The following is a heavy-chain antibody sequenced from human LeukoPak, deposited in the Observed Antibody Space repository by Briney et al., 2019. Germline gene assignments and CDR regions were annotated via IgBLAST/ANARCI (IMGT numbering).Heavy chain of an antibody. CDR3: ARERLSMASSAGSYYYYGMDV. D-gene: IGHD3-16*01. CDR1: GYTFTSYY. CDR2: INPSGGST. V-gene: IGHV1-46*01. Sequence: GASVKVSCKASGYTFTSYYMHWVRQAPGQGLEWMGIINPSGGSTSYAQKFQGRVTMTRDTSTSTVYMELSSLRSEDTAVYYCARERLSMASSAGSYYYYGMDVWGQGTTVTVSS. J-gene: IGHJ6*02.